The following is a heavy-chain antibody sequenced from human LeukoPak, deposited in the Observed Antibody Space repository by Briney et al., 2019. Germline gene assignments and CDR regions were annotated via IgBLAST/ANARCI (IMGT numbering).Heavy chain of an antibody. Sequence: GGSLRLSCAASGFVFSNYWVHWVRQPPGKGLEWVSRINSDCSSASYADSVKGRITISRDNAKNTLYLQMNSLRVEDTAVYYCAVGVYCSSTSCPYYYYGMDVWGQGTTVTVSS. D-gene: IGHD2-2*01. V-gene: IGHV3-74*01. CDR3: AVGVYCSSTSCPYYYYGMDV. J-gene: IGHJ6*02. CDR2: INSDCSSA. CDR1: GFVFSNYW.